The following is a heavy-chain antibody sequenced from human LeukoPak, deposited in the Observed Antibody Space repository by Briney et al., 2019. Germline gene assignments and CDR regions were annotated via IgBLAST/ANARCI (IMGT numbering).Heavy chain of an antibody. Sequence: SVKVSCKASGGTFSSYAISWVRQAPGQGLEWMGRIIPILGIANYAQKFQGRVTITADKSTSTAYMELSSLRSEDTAVYYCARDMSTVTTDSRIEDYWGQGTLVTVSS. CDR3: ARDMSTVTTDSRIEDY. J-gene: IGHJ4*02. CDR2: IIPILGIA. V-gene: IGHV1-69*04. CDR1: GGTFSSYA. D-gene: IGHD4-17*01.